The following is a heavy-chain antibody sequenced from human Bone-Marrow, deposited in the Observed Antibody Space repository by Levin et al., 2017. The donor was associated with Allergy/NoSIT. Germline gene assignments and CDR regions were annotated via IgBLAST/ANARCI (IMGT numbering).Heavy chain of an antibody. D-gene: IGHD3-10*01. CDR3: AREKYGSGSSGGFDY. J-gene: IGHJ4*02. CDR1: GFTVSSNY. V-gene: IGHV3-53*01. Sequence: GGSLRLSCAASGFTVSSNYMSWVRQAPGKGLEWVSVIYSGGSTYYADSVKGRFTISRDNSKNTLYLQMNSLRAEDTAVYYCAREKYGSGSSGGFDYWGQGTLVTVSS. CDR2: IYSGGST.